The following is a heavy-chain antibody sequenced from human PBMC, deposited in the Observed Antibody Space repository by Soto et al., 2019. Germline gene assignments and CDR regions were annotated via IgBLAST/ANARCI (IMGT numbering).Heavy chain of an antibody. Sequence: QVQLVESGGGVVQPGRSLRLSCAASGFTFSHYGIHWVRQAPGKGLEWLAVISYDGSNKHYADSVKGRFTVSRDNSKNTLYLQTNSLRAEDTAVYFCARYSGKYQGPIDYWGQGTLVTGSS. V-gene: IGHV3-30*03. D-gene: IGHD1-26*01. CDR3: ARYSGKYQGPIDY. CDR1: GFTFSHYG. J-gene: IGHJ4*02. CDR2: ISYDGSNK.